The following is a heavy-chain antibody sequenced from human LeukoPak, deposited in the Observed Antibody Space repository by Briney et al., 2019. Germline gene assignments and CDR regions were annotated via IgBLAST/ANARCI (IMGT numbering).Heavy chain of an antibody. CDR3: ARAEMVRGVFDY. V-gene: IGHV1-18*01. CDR1: GYTFTSYG. CDR2: ISAYNGNT. Sequence: ASVKVSCKASGYTFTSYGISWVRQAPGQGLEWMGWISAYNGNTNYAQKLQGRVTMTTDTSTSTAYMELRSLRSDDTAVYYRARAEMVRGVFDYWGQGTLVTVSS. J-gene: IGHJ4*02. D-gene: IGHD3-10*01.